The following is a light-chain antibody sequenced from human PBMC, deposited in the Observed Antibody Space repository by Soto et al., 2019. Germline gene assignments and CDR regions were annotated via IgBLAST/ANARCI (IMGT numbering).Light chain of an antibody. V-gene: IGLV2-8*01. J-gene: IGLJ1*01. CDR1: SSDIGAYNY. CDR2: EDS. Sequence: QSVLTQPPSASGSPGQSVTISCTGTSSDIGAYNYVSWYQQYPGKANKLMIFEDSKRPSGVPDSFSGSKSGNTSSLTVSGLQAEDEADYYCCSYAGSNNLIFGTGTKVTVL. CDR3: CSYAGSNNLI.